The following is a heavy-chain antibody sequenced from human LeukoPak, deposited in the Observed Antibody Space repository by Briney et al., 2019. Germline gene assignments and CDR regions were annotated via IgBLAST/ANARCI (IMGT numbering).Heavy chain of an antibody. V-gene: IGHV1-18*01. J-gene: IGHJ3*02. Sequence: ASVTVSCKASGYTFTSYGISWVRQAPGQGLEWMGWISAYNGNTNYAQKLQGRVTMTTDTSTSTDYMELRSVRSDDTDVYYCARFGYGRAFDIWGQGTMVTVSS. D-gene: IGHD5-18*01. CDR3: ARFGYGRAFDI. CDR2: ISAYNGNT. CDR1: GYTFTSYG.